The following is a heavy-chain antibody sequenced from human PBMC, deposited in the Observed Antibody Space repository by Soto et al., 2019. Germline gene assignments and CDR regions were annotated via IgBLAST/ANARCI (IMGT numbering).Heavy chain of an antibody. J-gene: IGHJ4*02. D-gene: IGHD1-26*01. CDR1: GITFSSYG. V-gene: IGHV3-33*01. Sequence: QVQLVESGGGVVQPGRCLRFSCAASGITFSSYGMHWVRQAPGKGLEWVAVIWYDGSNKYYADSVKGRFTISRDNSKNTLYLQMNSLRAEDTAVYYCARVSEGGSYYGGLDYWGQATLVTVSS. CDR2: IWYDGSNK. CDR3: ARVSEGGSYYGGLDY.